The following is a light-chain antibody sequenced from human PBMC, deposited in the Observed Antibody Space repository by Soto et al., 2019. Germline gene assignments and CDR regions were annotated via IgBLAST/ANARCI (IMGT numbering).Light chain of an antibody. V-gene: IGKV1-39*01. J-gene: IGKJ1*01. CDR1: QSISSW. Sequence: DIQMTQSPSTLSASVGDRVTITCRASQSISSWLAWYQQKQGKAPKLLIYAASSLQSGVPSRLSGSGYGTDLTITISSLQTEDFATYYCQQSYSTPRTFGHGTKVDIK. CDR3: QQSYSTPRT. CDR2: AAS.